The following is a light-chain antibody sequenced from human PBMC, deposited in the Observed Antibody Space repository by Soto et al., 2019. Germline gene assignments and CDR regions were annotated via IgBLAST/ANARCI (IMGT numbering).Light chain of an antibody. CDR1: QSVSSN. V-gene: IGKV3-15*01. CDR2: GAS. CDR3: QQYNNWPPLT. Sequence: EIVMTQSPATLSVSPGERATLSCRASQSVSSNLAWYQQKPGQAPRLLIYGASTRATGIPARFSGSGSGTEFTLTISSLQSEDFAVCYCQQYNNWPPLTFGGGTKVDIX. J-gene: IGKJ4*01.